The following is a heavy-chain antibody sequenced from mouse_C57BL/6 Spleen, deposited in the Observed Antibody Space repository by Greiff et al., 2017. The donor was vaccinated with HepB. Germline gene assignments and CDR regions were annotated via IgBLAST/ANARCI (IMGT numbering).Heavy chain of an antibody. D-gene: IGHD4-1*01. V-gene: IGHV1-18*01. CDR2: INPNNGGT. Sequence: VQLQQSGPELVKPGASVKIPCKASGYTFTDYNMDWVKQSHGKSLEWIGDINPNNGGTIYNQKFKGKATFTVDKSSSTAYMELRRLTSEDTAVYYCARWDWDDYFDCWGQGTTLTVSS. CDR3: ARWDWDDYFDC. CDR1: GYTFTDYN. J-gene: IGHJ2*01.